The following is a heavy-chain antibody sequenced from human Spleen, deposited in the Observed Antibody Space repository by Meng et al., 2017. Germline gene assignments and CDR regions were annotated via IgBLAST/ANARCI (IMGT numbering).Heavy chain of an antibody. V-gene: IGHV4-39*07. D-gene: IGHD3-22*01. CDR3: ARGDSNGYNGRGLDP. J-gene: IGHJ5*02. CDR1: GGSISSSSYY. Sequence: EWGRGLVKASEALSLTCSVSGGSISSSSYYWGWIRQPPGKGLEWIGSIYYSGRTYYNPSLQSRVTVSVDTSKNQFSLKLSSVTAADTAVYYCARGDSNGYNGRGLDPWGRGTLVTVSS. CDR2: IYYSGRT.